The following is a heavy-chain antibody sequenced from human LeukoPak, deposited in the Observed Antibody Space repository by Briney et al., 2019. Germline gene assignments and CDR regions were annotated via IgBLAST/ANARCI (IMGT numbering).Heavy chain of an antibody. J-gene: IGHJ6*02. V-gene: IGHV1-2*02. CDR1: GYTFTAYY. CDR2: IDANSGGT. D-gene: IGHD2-15*01. CDR3: AREIVVVVAATPYGMDV. Sequence: ASVKVSCKASGYTFTAYYMHWLRQAPGQGLEWMGWIDANSGGTNYAQKFQGRVTMTRDTSISTAYMELSRLISDDTAVYYCAREIVVVVAATPYGMDVWGQGTTVTVSS.